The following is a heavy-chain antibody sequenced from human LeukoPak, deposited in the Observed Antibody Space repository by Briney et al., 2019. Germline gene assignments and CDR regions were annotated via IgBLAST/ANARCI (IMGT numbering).Heavy chain of an antibody. CDR2: IIPIFGTA. Sequence: SVEVSCKASGGTFSSYAISWVLQAPGQGLEWMGGIIPIFGTANYAQKFQGRVTITADESTSTAYMELSSLRSEDTAVYYCAIPYYYDSSGYYSPLYYYYYMDVWGKGTTVTVSS. V-gene: IGHV1-69*01. J-gene: IGHJ6*03. CDR1: GGTFSSYA. D-gene: IGHD3-22*01. CDR3: AIPYYYDSSGYYSPLYYYYYMDV.